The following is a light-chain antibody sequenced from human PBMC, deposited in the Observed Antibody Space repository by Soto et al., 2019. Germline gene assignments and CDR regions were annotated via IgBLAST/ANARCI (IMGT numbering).Light chain of an antibody. J-gene: IGKJ1*01. Sequence: EIVLTQSPGTLSLSPGERATLSCRASQSVSSYYLAWYQQKPGQSPRLLISGASSRAAGIPDRFGGGGSGTVFTLTISRLEPEDFAVYYCQQCARAPWTFGQGTKVEIK. CDR2: GAS. V-gene: IGKV3-20*01. CDR3: QQCARAPWT. CDR1: QSVSSYY.